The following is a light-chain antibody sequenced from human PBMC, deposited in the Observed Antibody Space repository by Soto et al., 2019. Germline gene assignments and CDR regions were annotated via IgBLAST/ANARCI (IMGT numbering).Light chain of an antibody. J-gene: IGLJ2*01. Sequence: QSALTQPASVSGSPGQSITISCTGTSSDVGGYNYVSWYQQHPGKAPKLMIYEVSNRPSGVSNRFSGSKSGNTASLTISGLQAEDEADYYCSSYTSSSTLVXXGGGTKLTVL. CDR1: SSDVGGYNY. V-gene: IGLV2-14*01. CDR2: EVS. CDR3: SSYTSSSTLVX.